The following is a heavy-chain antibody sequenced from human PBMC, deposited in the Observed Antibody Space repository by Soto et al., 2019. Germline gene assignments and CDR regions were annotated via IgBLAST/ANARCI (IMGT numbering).Heavy chain of an antibody. CDR2: IYYSGST. J-gene: IGHJ5*02. D-gene: IGHD3-9*01. V-gene: IGHV4-31*03. CDR3: ARDPGYDILTGRGGWFDP. Sequence: QVQLQESGPGLVKPSQTLSLTCTVSGGSISSGGYYWSWIRQHPGKGLEWIGYIYYSGSTYYNPSLKSRVTISVDTSKNQFSLKLSSVTAADTAVYFCARDPGYDILTGRGGWFDPWGQGTLVTVSS. CDR1: GGSISSGGYY.